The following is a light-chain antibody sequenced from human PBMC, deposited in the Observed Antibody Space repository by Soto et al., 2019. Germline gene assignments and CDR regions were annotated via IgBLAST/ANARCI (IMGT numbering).Light chain of an antibody. Sequence: DIQMTQSPSTLSASVGDRVTITCRASHNIERWMAWYQQRPGKAPSLLIFDASTLHSGVPSRLSGSGSGTDFTLTISSLQPDDFATYYCQQFAISTTFGQGTKVDIK. CDR2: DAS. CDR3: QQFAISTT. V-gene: IGKV1-5*01. CDR1: HNIERW. J-gene: IGKJ1*01.